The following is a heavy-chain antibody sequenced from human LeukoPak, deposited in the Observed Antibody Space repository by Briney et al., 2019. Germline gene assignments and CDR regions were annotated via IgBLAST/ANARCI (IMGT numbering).Heavy chain of an antibody. J-gene: IGHJ6*02. V-gene: IGHV1-69*13. Sequence: ASVKVSCKASGGTFSSYAISWVRQAPGQGLEWMGGIIPIFGTANYAQKLQGRVTITADESTSTAYMELSSLRSEDTAVYYCARDPVVVVAATPLYYYGMDVWGQGTTVTVSS. CDR2: IIPIFGTA. D-gene: IGHD2-15*01. CDR3: ARDPVVVVAATPLYYYGMDV. CDR1: GGTFSSYA.